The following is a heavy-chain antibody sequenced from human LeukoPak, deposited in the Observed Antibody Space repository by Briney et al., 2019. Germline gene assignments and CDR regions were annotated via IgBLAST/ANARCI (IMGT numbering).Heavy chain of an antibody. J-gene: IGHJ4*02. CDR3: ARDLYHRYYHNSGHAFDY. CDR2: INPSGGST. Sequence: ASVKVSCKASGYIFTSYSMHWVRQAPGQGLEWMGIINPSGGSTDYAQKFQGRVTMTRDTSTSTVSMELSSLRSEDTAVYYCARDLYHRYYHNSGHAFDYWGQGTLVTVSS. D-gene: IGHD3-22*01. CDR1: GYIFTSYS. V-gene: IGHV1-46*01.